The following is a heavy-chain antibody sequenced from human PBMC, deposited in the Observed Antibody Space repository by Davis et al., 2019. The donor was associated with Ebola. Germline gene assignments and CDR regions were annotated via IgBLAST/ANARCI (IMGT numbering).Heavy chain of an antibody. D-gene: IGHD4-17*01. CDR3: TMTTVTDDY. CDR2: IRSKANSYAT. J-gene: IGHJ4*02. Sequence: GESLKTPCAASGFTFSGSAMHRVRQASGKGLEWVGRIRSKANSYATAYAASVKGRFTISRDDSKNTAYLQMNSLKTEDTAVYYCTMTTVTDDYWGQGTLVTVSS. CDR1: GFTFSGSA. V-gene: IGHV3-73*01.